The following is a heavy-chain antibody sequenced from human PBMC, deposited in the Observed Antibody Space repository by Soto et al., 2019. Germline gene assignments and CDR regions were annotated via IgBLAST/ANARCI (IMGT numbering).Heavy chain of an antibody. V-gene: IGHV1-2*04. CDR3: ARVDCSSTSCPGRYYGMGV. CDR2: INPNSGGT. Sequence: ASVKVSCKASGYTFTGYYMHWVRQAPGQGLEWTGWINPNSGGTNYAQKFQGWVTMTRDTSISTAYMELSRLRSDDTAVYYCARVDCSSTSCPGRYYGMGVWGQGTTVTVSS. D-gene: IGHD2-2*01. CDR1: GYTFTGYY. J-gene: IGHJ6*02.